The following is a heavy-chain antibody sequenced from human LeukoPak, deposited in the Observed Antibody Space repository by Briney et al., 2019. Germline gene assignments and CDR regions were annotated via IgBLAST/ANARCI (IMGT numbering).Heavy chain of an antibody. CDR1: GGSISSYY. D-gene: IGHD5-18*01. CDR2: IYYSGST. CDR3: ARSVDTSAFDI. V-gene: IGHV4-59*01. Sequence: PSETLSLTCTVSGGSISSYYWSWIRQPPGKGLEWIGYIYYSGSTNYNPSLTSRVTISVDTSKNQFSLKLSSVTAADTAVYYCARSVDTSAFDIWGQGTMVTVSS. J-gene: IGHJ3*02.